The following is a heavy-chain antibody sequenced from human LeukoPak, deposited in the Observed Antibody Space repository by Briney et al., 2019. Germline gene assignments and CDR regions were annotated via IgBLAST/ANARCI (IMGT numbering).Heavy chain of an antibody. J-gene: IGHJ6*03. CDR1: GYTFTGYY. CDR3: ARDRKYSSGWSTYYYYYMDV. D-gene: IGHD6-19*01. V-gene: IGHV1-2*02. Sequence: ASVKVSCKASGYTFTGYYMHWVRQAPGQGLEWMGWINPNSGGTNYAQKFQGRVTMTRDTSISTAYMGLSRLRSDDTAVYYCARDRKYSSGWSTYYYYYMDVWGKGTTVTVSS. CDR2: INPNSGGT.